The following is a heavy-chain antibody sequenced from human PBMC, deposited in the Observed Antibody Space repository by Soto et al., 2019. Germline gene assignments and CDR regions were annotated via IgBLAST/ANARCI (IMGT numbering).Heavy chain of an antibody. CDR2: IYHSGST. CDR1: GGSISSGGYS. Sequence: QLQLQESGSGLVKPSQTLSLTCAVSGGSISSGGYSWSWIRQPPGKGLEWIGYIYHSGSTYYNPSLKSRIPIFVDRSKTQFSLKVGSVTAADPAVYFWARGGGYPFDYWGQGTLVTVSS. V-gene: IGHV4-30-2*01. CDR3: ARGGGYPFDY. J-gene: IGHJ4*02. D-gene: IGHD3-16*02.